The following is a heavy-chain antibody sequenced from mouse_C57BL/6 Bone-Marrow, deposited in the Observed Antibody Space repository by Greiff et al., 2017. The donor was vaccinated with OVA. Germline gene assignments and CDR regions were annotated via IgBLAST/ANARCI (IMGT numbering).Heavy chain of an antibody. V-gene: IGHV1-82*01. CDR2: IYPGDGDT. D-gene: IGHD1-1*01. CDR1: GYAFSSSW. J-gene: IGHJ2*01. Sequence: VKLQQSGPELVKPGASVKISCKASGYAFSSSWMNWVKQRPGKGLEWIGRIYPGDGDTNYNGKFKGKATLTADKSSSTAYMQLSSLTSEDSAVYYCARDYGRDYFDYWGQGTTLTVSS. CDR3: ARDYGRDYFDY.